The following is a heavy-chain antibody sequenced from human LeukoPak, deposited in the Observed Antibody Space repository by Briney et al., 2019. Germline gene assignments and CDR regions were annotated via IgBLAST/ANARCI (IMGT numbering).Heavy chain of an antibody. D-gene: IGHD4-17*01. V-gene: IGHV1-2*02. CDR3: ARATVTYYFDY. CDR1: GYTFTGYY. CDR2: INPNSGGT. Sequence: ASVKVSCKASGYTFTGYYMHWVRQAPGQGLEWMGWINPNSGGTNYAQKFQGRVTMTRDTSIGTAYMGLSRLRTDDTAVYYWARATVTYYFDYWGQGTLVTVSS. J-gene: IGHJ4*02.